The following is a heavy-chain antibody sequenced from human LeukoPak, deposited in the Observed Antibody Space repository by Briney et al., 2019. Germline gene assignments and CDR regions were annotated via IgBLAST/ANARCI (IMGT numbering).Heavy chain of an antibody. D-gene: IGHD3-9*01. CDR2: ISWNSGSI. Sequence: PGGSLRLSCAASGFTFDDYAMHWVRHAPGKGLEWVSGISWNSGSIGYADSVKGRFTISGDNAKNSLYLQMNSLRAEDMALYYCARAPYDILTGFPLDYWGQGTLVTVSS. CDR1: GFTFDDYA. CDR3: ARAPYDILTGFPLDY. V-gene: IGHV3-9*03. J-gene: IGHJ4*02.